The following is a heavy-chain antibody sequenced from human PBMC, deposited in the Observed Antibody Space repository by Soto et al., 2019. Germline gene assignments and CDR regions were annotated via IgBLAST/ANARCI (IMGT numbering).Heavy chain of an antibody. CDR1: GYSISSGYY. D-gene: IGHD1-7*01. CDR3: ARVPYNWNYVYYFDY. V-gene: IGHV4-38-2*01. J-gene: IGHJ4*02. Sequence: TSETLSLTCAVSGYSISSGYYWGWIRQPPGKGLEWIGSIYHSGSTYYNPSLKSRVTISVDTSKNQFSLKLSSVTAADTAVYYCARVPYNWNYVYYFDYWGQGTLVTVSS. CDR2: IYHSGST.